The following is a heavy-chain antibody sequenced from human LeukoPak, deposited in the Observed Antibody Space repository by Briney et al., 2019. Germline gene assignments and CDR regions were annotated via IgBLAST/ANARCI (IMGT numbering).Heavy chain of an antibody. V-gene: IGHV3-30*02. J-gene: IGHJ5*02. CDR3: AGQHYARFDP. CDR2: IRYDGSNK. D-gene: IGHD3-16*01. Sequence: GGSLRLSCAASGFTFSSYVMHWVRQAPGKGLEWVAFIRYDGSNKYYADSVKGRFTISRDNSKNTLYLQMNNLRAEDTAVYYCAGQHYARFDPWGQGTLVTVSS. CDR1: GFTFSSYV.